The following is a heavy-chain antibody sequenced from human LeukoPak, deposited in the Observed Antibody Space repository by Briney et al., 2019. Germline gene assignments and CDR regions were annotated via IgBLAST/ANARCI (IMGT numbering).Heavy chain of an antibody. Sequence: GGSLRLSCAASGFTFSSYAMSWVRQAPGKGLEWVSAISGSGGSTYYADSVKGRFTISRDDAKSSLYLQMNSLRAEDTAVYYCARAPAMILRPNYMDVWGKGTTVTVSS. V-gene: IGHV3-23*01. CDR3: ARAPAMILRPNYMDV. CDR1: GFTFSSYA. CDR2: ISGSGGST. J-gene: IGHJ6*03. D-gene: IGHD3-3*01.